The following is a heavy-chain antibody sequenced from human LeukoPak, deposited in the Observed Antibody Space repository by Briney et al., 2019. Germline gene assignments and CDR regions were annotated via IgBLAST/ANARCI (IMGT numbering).Heavy chain of an antibody. V-gene: IGHV4-4*07. D-gene: IGHD2-8*01. CDR2: IYTSGST. CDR1: GGSISSYY. J-gene: IGHJ5*02. CDR3: ARDVYCTNGVRPNWFDP. Sequence: SETLSLTCTVSGGSISSYYWSWIRQPAGKGLEWIGRIYTSGSTNYNPSLKSRVTMSVDTSKNQFSLKLSSVTAADTAVYYCARDVYCTNGVRPNWFDPWGQGTLVTVSS.